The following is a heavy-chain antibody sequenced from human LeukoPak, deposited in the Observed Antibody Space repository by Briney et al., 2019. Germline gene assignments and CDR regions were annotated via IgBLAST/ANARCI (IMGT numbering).Heavy chain of an antibody. CDR1: GYTFTRHY. V-gene: IGHV1-46*01. D-gene: IGHD3-16*01. Sequence: ASVKVSCKASGYTFTRHYMHWVRQAPGQGLEWMGLINPSGGSTIYAQKFQGRVTMTRDTSTSTVYMELSSLRSEDTAVYYCARVLGGLAFRTFDYWGQGTLVTVSS. J-gene: IGHJ4*02. CDR3: ARVLGGLAFRTFDY. CDR2: INPSGGST.